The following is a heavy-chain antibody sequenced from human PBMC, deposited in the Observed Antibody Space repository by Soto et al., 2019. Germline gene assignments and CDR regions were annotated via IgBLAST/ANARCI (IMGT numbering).Heavy chain of an antibody. CDR2: IIPILGIA. Sequence: GASVTVSCKASGGTFSSYTISWVRQEPGQGLEWMGRIIPILGIANYAQKFQGRVTITADKSTSTAYMELSSLRSEDTAVYYCARVAKRYNWNDDGDVWGKGTTVTVSS. CDR3: ARVAKRYNWNDDGDV. D-gene: IGHD1-1*01. V-gene: IGHV1-69*02. J-gene: IGHJ6*04. CDR1: GGTFSSYT.